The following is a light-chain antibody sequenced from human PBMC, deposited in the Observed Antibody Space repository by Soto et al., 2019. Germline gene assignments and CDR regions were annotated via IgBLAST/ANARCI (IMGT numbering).Light chain of an antibody. CDR2: DVN. Sequence: QSALTQPRSVSGSPGQSVTISCTGTSSDVGGYDYVSWYQHYPGKAPKVMIYDVNKWPSGVPDRFSGSKSGNTASLTISGLQAEDEADYYCCSYAGSYTYVFGTGTKLTVL. CDR3: CSYAGSYTYV. V-gene: IGLV2-11*01. CDR1: SSDVGGYDY. J-gene: IGLJ1*01.